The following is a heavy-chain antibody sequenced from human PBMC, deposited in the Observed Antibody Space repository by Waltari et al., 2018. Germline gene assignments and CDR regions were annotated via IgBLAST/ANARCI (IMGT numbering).Heavy chain of an antibody. J-gene: IGHJ4*02. CDR1: GLTFSSYA. D-gene: IGHD3-10*01. V-gene: IGHV3-23*01. CDR2: TSGSGGST. Sequence: EVQLLEAGGGLVQPGGSLRLSCAASGLTFSSYAMCWVRQAPGKGLEWVSATSGSGGSTYYADSVKGRFTISRDNSKNTLYLQMNSLRAEDTAVYYCAKVGDAFDYWGQGTLVTVSS. CDR3: AKVGDAFDY.